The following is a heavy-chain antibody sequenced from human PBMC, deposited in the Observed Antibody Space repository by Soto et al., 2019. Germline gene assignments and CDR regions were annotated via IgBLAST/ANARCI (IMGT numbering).Heavy chain of an antibody. CDR2: ISYDGSNK. J-gene: IGHJ4*02. Sequence: QVQLVESGGGVVQPGRSLRLSCAASGFTFSSYGMHWVRQAPGKGLEWVAVISYDGSNKYYADSVKGRFTISGDNSKNTLYLQMNSLRAEDTAVYYCAKALVGAAHYDYWGQGTLVTVSS. V-gene: IGHV3-30*18. CDR1: GFTFSSYG. D-gene: IGHD1-26*01. CDR3: AKALVGAAHYDY.